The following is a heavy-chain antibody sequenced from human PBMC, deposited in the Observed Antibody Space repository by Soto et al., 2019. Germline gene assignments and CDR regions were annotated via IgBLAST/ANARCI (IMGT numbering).Heavy chain of an antibody. CDR3: ARAPARVDFDY. J-gene: IGHJ4*02. CDR1: GYTFTTYW. V-gene: IGHV5-51*01. CDR2: IYPGDSDT. Sequence: GESLKISCKASGYTFTTYWIAWVRQMPGKGLEWMGIIYPGDSDTRYGPSFQGQVTISADKSTTTAYLQWGSLKASDTAMYYCARAPARVDFDYWGQGTLVTVSP.